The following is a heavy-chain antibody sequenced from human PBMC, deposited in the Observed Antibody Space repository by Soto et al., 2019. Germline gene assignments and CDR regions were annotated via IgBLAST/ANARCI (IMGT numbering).Heavy chain of an antibody. D-gene: IGHD3-3*01. CDR1: GFTFSSYG. Sequence: QVQLVESGGGVVQPGRSLRLSCAASGFTFSSYGMHWVRQAPGKGLEWVAVIWYDGSNKYYADSVKGRFTISGDNSKNTLYLQMNSLRAEDTAVYYCAREYYDFWSGYYMAPDYWGQGTLVTVSS. V-gene: IGHV3-33*01. CDR2: IWYDGSNK. CDR3: AREYYDFWSGYYMAPDY. J-gene: IGHJ4*02.